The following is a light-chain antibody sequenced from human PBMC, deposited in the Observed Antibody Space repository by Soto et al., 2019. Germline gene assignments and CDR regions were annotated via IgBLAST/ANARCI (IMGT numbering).Light chain of an antibody. Sequence: IVLTQSPGTLSLSPGESATLSCRASQSGRTKYIAWYQQKPGQAPRLLLYATSNRAAGTPDRFSGSGSGTDFSLIINTLEPEDFAVYYCQQYGSSPLTFGGGTKVEIK. CDR2: ATS. V-gene: IGKV3-20*01. CDR1: QSGRTKY. J-gene: IGKJ4*01. CDR3: QQYGSSPLT.